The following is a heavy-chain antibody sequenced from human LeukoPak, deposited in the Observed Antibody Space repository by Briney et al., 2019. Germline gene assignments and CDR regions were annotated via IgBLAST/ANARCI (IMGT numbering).Heavy chain of an antibody. V-gene: IGHV4-34*01. CDR1: GGSFSGYY. CDR2: INHSGST. J-gene: IGHJ5*02. CDR3: ARDGYGKIDP. Sequence: SETLSLTCAVYGGSFSGYYWSWIRQPPGKGLEWIGEINHSGSTYYNPSLKSRVTISVDRSKNQFSLKLSSVTAADTAVYYCARDGYGKIDPWGQGTLVTVSS. D-gene: IGHD5-18*01.